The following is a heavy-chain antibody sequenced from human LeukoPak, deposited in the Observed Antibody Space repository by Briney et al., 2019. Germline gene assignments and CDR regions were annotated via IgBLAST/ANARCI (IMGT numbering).Heavy chain of an antibody. V-gene: IGHV1-69*13. CDR2: IIPIFGTA. Sequence: SVKVSCKASEGTFSSYAISWVRQAPGQGLEWMGGIIPIFGTANYAQKFQGRVTITADESTSTAYMELSSLRSEDTAVYYCASLSPSPSGIAYPEGNWGQGTLVTVSS. CDR1: EGTFSSYA. J-gene: IGHJ4*02. CDR3: ASLSPSPSGIAYPEGN. D-gene: IGHD6-13*01.